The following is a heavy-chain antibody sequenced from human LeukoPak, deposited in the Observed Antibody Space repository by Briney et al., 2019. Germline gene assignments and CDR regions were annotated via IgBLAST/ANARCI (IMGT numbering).Heavy chain of an antibody. Sequence: PSETLSLTCTVSGGSISSYYWSWVRQHPGKGVEWIGYIYCSGSTYYNPSLKSRVAISVDTSKNQFSLKLSSVTAADTAVYYCARDVDSSGWFDYWGQGTLVTVSS. CDR3: ARDVDSSGWFDY. CDR1: GGSISSYY. J-gene: IGHJ4*02. CDR2: IYCSGST. V-gene: IGHV4-59*06. D-gene: IGHD6-19*01.